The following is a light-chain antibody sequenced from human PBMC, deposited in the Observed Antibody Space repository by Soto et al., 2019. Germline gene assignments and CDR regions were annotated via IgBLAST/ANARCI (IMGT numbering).Light chain of an antibody. Sequence: QSALTQPASVSGSPGQSITISCTGTSSDIGGYNYVSWYQQHAGKAPKLIIYDVSNRPSGVSNRFSGSKSGNTASLTISGLQAEDEADYYCSSYTSRTTPYGLGTGTKLTVL. CDR1: SSDIGGYNY. CDR2: DVS. J-gene: IGLJ1*01. CDR3: SSYTSRTTPYG. V-gene: IGLV2-14*01.